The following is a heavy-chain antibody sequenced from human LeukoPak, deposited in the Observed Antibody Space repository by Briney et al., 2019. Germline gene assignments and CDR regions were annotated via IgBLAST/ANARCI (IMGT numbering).Heavy chain of an antibody. J-gene: IGHJ5*02. D-gene: IGHD3-10*01. CDR1: GGSFSGYY. CDR3: ARAARGFGEFDP. Sequence: SETLSLTCAVYGGSFSGYYWSWIRQPPGKGLEWIGEINHSGSTNYNPSLKSRVTISVDTSKNQFSLKLSSVTAADTAVYYCARAARGFGEFDPWGQGTLVTVSS. V-gene: IGHV4-34*01. CDR2: INHSGST.